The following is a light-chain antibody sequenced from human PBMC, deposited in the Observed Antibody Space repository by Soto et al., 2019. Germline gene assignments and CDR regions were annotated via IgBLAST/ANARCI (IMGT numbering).Light chain of an antibody. CDR1: QRISVW. J-gene: IGKJ1*01. CDR3: QQYNNRWT. Sequence: DIQMTQSPSTLSASVGDRVTITCRASQRISVWLAWFQQKPGNAPKLLIYKASTLESGVPSRFSGSGSGTECTLTISSLQPDDSATYYCQQYNNRWTFGQGTKVEI. CDR2: KAS. V-gene: IGKV1-5*03.